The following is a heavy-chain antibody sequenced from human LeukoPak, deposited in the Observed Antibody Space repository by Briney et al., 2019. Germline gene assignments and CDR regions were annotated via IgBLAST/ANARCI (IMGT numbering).Heavy chain of an antibody. CDR3: TRGCSGGSCSRDAMDV. CDR2: IFSIDSET. CDR1: GYSFSSDW. D-gene: IGHD2-15*01. J-gene: IGHJ6*02. V-gene: IGHV5-51*01. Sequence: GESLKISFKASGYSFSSDWIAWVRQMPGKGLEWMGIIFSIDSETTYSPSLQGQVTISADKSISTAYLQWSSLKASDTAMYSCTRGCSGGSCSRDAMDVWGQGTMVTVSS.